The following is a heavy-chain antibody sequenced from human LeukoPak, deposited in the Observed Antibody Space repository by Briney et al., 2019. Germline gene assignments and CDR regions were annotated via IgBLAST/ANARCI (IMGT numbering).Heavy chain of an antibody. Sequence: ASVKVSCKASGGTFSSYAISWVRQAPGQGLEWMGGIIPIFGTANYAQKFQGRVTITADESTSTAYMELSSLRSEDTAVYYCARDKRPGTRYCSSTSCSFDIWGQGTMVTVSS. D-gene: IGHD2-2*01. CDR1: GGTFSSYA. CDR3: ARDKRPGTRYCSSTSCSFDI. CDR2: IIPIFGTA. V-gene: IGHV1-69*01. J-gene: IGHJ3*02.